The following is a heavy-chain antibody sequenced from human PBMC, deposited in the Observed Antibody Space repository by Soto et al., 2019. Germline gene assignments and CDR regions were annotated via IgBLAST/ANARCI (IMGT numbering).Heavy chain of an antibody. V-gene: IGHV3-23*01. Sequence: GSLRLSCAASGFTFSSYAMSWVRQAPGKGLEWVSAISGSGGSTYYADSVKGRFTISRDNSKNTLYLQMNSLRAEDTAVYYCAKVGVVVVAATRYYYYYMDVWGKGTTVTVSS. CDR2: ISGSGGST. CDR3: AKVGVVVVAATRYYYYYMDV. J-gene: IGHJ6*03. D-gene: IGHD2-15*01. CDR1: GFTFSSYA.